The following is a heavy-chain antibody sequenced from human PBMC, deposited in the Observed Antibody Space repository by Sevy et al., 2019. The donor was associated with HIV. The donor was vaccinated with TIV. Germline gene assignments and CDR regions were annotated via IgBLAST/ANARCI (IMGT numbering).Heavy chain of an antibody. D-gene: IGHD5-18*01. J-gene: IGHJ4*02. CDR2: ISGSADAT. CDR3: XXXXXXYSYSDY. V-gene: IGHV3-23*01. CDR1: GFTFSNYA. Sequence: GGSLRLSCAASGFTFSNYAMSWVRQTPGKGLEWVSAISGSADATYYTDSVKGRFTISRDNSKNTVYLQMNSLRAEDXXXXXXXXXXXXYSYSDYCGQGTLVTVSS.